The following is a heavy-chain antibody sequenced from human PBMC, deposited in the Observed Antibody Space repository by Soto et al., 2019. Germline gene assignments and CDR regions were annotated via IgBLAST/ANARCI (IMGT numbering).Heavy chain of an antibody. CDR3: ARGLLGVMVPLDH. Sequence: QVQVVESGGGVVQPGRSLRLSCTTSGFNFNTYTFNWVRQAPGKXXGGGAMNPPDRSQTNHADALQGRFPNPRDNSNNKGFLQMNRLTTEDSAIFFCARGLLGVMVPLDHWGQGTLVTVS. CDR2: NPPDRSQT. D-gene: IGHD3-10*01. J-gene: IGHJ4*02. CDR1: GFNFNTYT. V-gene: IGHV3-30-3*01.